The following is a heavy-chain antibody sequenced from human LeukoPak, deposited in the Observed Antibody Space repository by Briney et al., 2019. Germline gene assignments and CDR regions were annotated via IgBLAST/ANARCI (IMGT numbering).Heavy chain of an antibody. V-gene: IGHV5-51*01. Sequence: PGESLKISCKGSGYSFTSYWIGWVRQMPGKGLEWMGIIYPGDSDTRYSPSFQGQVTISADKSISTAYLQWSSLKASDTAMYYCASNPGGAYYYDSREFLSRHAFDIWGQGTMVTVSS. CDR2: IYPGDSDT. CDR3: ASNPGGAYYYDSREFLSRHAFDI. D-gene: IGHD3-22*01. CDR1: GYSFTSYW. J-gene: IGHJ3*02.